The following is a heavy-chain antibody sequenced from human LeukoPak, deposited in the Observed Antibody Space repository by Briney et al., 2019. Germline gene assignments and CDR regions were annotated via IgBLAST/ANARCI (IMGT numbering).Heavy chain of an antibody. J-gene: IGHJ4*02. Sequence: SETLSLTCAVYGGSFSGYYWSWIRQPPGKGLEWIGEINHSGSTNYNPSLKSRVTIPVDTSKSQFSLKLSSVTAADTAVYFCARGGIVTAGTKWLNYWGQGTLVTVSS. D-gene: IGHD6-13*01. CDR2: INHSGST. V-gene: IGHV4-34*01. CDR3: ARGGIVTAGTKWLNY. CDR1: GGSFSGYY.